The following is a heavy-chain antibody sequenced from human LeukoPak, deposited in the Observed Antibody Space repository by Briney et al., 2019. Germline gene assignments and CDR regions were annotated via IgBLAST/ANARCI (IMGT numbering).Heavy chain of an antibody. CDR1: GYSFTSYW. Sequence: GESLKISCKGSGYSFTSYWIGWVRQMPGKGLEWMGTIYPGDSDTRYSPSFQGQVTISADKSIGTAYLQWSSLKASDTAMYYCARPRTCYYGSGSPDAFDIWGQGTMVTVSS. CDR3: ARPRTCYYGSGSPDAFDI. D-gene: IGHD3-10*01. J-gene: IGHJ3*02. V-gene: IGHV5-51*01. CDR2: IYPGDSDT.